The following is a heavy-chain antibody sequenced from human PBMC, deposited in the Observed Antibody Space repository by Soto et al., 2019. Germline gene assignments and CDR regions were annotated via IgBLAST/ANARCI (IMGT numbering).Heavy chain of an antibody. Sequence: QVQLVQSGAEVKKPGASVKVSCKVSGHTLTELSMHWVRLAPGQGLEWMGGFDPEDGETISAQKFQGRVTMTEDTATDSTYLELSSLRSEVTAVYYCAAGGTRWLHSPFDYWGQGTLVTISS. D-gene: IGHD1-1*01. CDR2: FDPEDGET. V-gene: IGHV1-24*01. CDR3: AAGGTRWLHSPFDY. CDR1: GHTLTELS. J-gene: IGHJ4*02.